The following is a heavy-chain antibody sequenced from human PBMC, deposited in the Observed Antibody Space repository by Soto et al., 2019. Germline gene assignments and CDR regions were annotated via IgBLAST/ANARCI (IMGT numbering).Heavy chain of an antibody. J-gene: IGHJ4*02. V-gene: IGHV3-9*01. CDR1: GFTFYDYA. D-gene: IGHD3-9*01. CDR3: ARSPGVLRYFDWSAGGVYFDY. CDR2: ISLNGGSI. Sequence: PGGSLRLSCAASGFTFYDYAMHWVRQAPGKGLEWVASISLNGGSIGYADSVKGRFTISRDNAKNSLYLQMNSLRAEDTALYYCARSPGVLRYFDWSAGGVYFDYWGQGTLVTVSS.